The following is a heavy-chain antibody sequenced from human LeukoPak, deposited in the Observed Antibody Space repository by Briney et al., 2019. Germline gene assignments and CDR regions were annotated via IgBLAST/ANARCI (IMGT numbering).Heavy chain of an antibody. J-gene: IGHJ3*02. D-gene: IGHD3-22*01. Sequence: GGSLKLSCAASGFTFSGSAMHWVRQASGKGLEWVGRIRSKANSYATAYAASVKGRFTISRDDSKNTAYLQMNSLKTEDTAVYYCAKVGITMIVVVPQDAFDIWGQGTMVTVSS. CDR1: GFTFSGSA. CDR2: IRSKANSYAT. CDR3: AKVGITMIVVVPQDAFDI. V-gene: IGHV3-73*01.